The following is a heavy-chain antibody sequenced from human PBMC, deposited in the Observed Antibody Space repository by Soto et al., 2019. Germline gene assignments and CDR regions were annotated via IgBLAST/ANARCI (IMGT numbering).Heavy chain of an antibody. V-gene: IGHV1-18*01. J-gene: IGHJ4*02. CDR2: ISAYNGNT. CDR3: ARNSEITIFGVVIIQPFDY. D-gene: IGHD3-3*01. Sequence: ASVKVSCKASGYTFTSYGISWVRQAPGQELEWMGWISAYNGNTNYAQKLQGRVTMTTDTSTSTAYMELRSLRSDDTAVYYCARNSEITIFGVVIIQPFDYWGQGTLVTVSS. CDR1: GYTFTSYG.